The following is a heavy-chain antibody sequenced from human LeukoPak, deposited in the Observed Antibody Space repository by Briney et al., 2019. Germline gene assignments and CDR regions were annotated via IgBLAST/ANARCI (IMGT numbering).Heavy chain of an antibody. CDR3: ARDSGYFDY. Sequence: GGSLRLSCAASGFTFSSYAMHWVRQAPGKGLEWVAVISYDGSNKYYADSVKGRFTISRDDSKNTLYLQMNSLRAEDTAVYYCARDSGYFDYWGQGTLVTVSS. CDR1: GFTFSSYA. J-gene: IGHJ4*02. D-gene: IGHD1-26*01. V-gene: IGHV3-30-3*01. CDR2: ISYDGSNK.